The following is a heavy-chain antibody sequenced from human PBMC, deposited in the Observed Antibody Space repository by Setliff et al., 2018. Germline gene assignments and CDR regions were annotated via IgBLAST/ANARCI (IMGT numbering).Heavy chain of an antibody. CDR3: ARDRAYSSFDY. CDR2: ISWDGGNM. D-gene: IGHD2-21*01. CDR1: GFSFNDYA. Sequence: GGSLRLSCAASGFSFNDYAMHWVRQTPGKGLEWVSGISWDGGNMDYADSVKGRFTISRDNAKNSLYLQMNSLGAADTAVYYCARDRAYSSFDYWGQGTLVTVSS. V-gene: IGHV3-9*01. J-gene: IGHJ4*02.